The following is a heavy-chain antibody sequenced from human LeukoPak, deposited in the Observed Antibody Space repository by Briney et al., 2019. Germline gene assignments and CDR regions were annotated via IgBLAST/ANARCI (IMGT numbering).Heavy chain of an antibody. J-gene: IGHJ6*03. CDR1: GFTFSSYA. CDR2: ISGSGGST. Sequence: PGGSLRLSCAASGFTFSSYAMSWVRQAPEKGLEWVSAISGSGGSTYYADSVKGRFTISRDNSKNTLYLQMNSLRAEDTAVYYCAKPLRGNSYYDILTGYSLKNCYYYMDVWGKGTTVTVSS. D-gene: IGHD3-9*01. CDR3: AKPLRGNSYYDILTGYSLKNCYYYMDV. V-gene: IGHV3-23*01.